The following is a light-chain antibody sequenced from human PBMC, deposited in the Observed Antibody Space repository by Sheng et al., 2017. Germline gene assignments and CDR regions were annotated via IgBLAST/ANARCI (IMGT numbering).Light chain of an antibody. CDR3: QQYNNLPFT. CDR2: DAS. V-gene: IGKV1-33*01. CDR1: QDIHNS. J-gene: IGKJ3*01. Sequence: DIQMTQSPSSLSAFVGDRVTITCQASQDIHNSLNWYQHKPGKAPKLLIYDASNLETGVPSRVSGSGSGTDFTFTISSLQPEDIATYYCQQYNNLPFTFGPRDQSRISN.